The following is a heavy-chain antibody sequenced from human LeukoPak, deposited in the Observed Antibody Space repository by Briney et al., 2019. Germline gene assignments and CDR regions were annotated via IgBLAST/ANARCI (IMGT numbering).Heavy chain of an antibody. CDR1: GHTFISYD. Sequence: ASVKVSCTASGHTFISYDINWVRQATGQGLEWMAYMNPNSGKTGYAQTFQGRVTITWNTSINTAYMELSSLRSDDTALYYCAREGFDVWGQGTVVTVSS. J-gene: IGHJ3*01. CDR2: MNPNSGKT. CDR3: AREGFDV. V-gene: IGHV1-8*03.